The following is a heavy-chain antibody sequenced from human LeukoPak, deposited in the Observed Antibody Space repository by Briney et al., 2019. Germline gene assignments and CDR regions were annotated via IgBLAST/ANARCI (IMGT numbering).Heavy chain of an antibody. Sequence: SETLSLTCTVSGGSINAYYWSWIRQPPGKGLEWIGYVYHSGSTNYNPSLKSRVTMSVDTSNNQFSLKLSSVTAADTAVYYCASSLEWLLKFDPWGQGTLVTVSS. V-gene: IGHV4-59*01. CDR2: VYHSGST. CDR3: ASSLEWLLKFDP. D-gene: IGHD3-3*01. CDR1: GGSINAYY. J-gene: IGHJ5*02.